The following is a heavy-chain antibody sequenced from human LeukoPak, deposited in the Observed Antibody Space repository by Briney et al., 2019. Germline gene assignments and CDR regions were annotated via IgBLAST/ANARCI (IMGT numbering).Heavy chain of an antibody. J-gene: IGHJ3*02. CDR1: GYTFTGYY. D-gene: IGHD6-13*01. Sequence: ASVKVSCKASGYTFTGYYMHWVRQAPGQGLEWMGWINPNSGGTNYAQKFQGRVTMTRDTSISTAYMELSRLRSDDTAVYYCARDRRGIAAAGYDAFDIWGQGTVVTVPS. V-gene: IGHV1-2*02. CDR2: INPNSGGT. CDR3: ARDRRGIAAAGYDAFDI.